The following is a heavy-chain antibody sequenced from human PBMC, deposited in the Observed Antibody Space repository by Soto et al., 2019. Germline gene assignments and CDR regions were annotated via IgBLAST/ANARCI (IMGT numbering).Heavy chain of an antibody. D-gene: IGHD3-16*02. CDR2: ISYDGSDK. CDR1: GFTFSSYA. Sequence: QVQLVESGGGVVQPGRSLRLSCAASGFTFSSYAMHWVRQAPGKGLEWVAVISYDGSDKYYADSVKGRFTISRDNSKNTLNLQMNSIRADDTAVYYCAKALGELSPESYDYWGQGTLITVSS. J-gene: IGHJ4*02. CDR3: AKALGELSPESYDY. V-gene: IGHV3-30*18.